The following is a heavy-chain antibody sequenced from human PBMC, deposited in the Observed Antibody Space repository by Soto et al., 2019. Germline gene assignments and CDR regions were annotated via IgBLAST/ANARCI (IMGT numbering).Heavy chain of an antibody. CDR1: GGTFSSYA. J-gene: IGHJ3*02. CDR2: VIPIFGTA. Sequence: QVQLVQSGAEVKKPGSSVKVSCKASGGTFSSYAISWVRQAPGQGLEWMGGVIPIFGTANYAQKFQGRVTITADESTSTAYMELSSLRSEDTAVYTCARTRHDSSGYYPRYDAFDIWGHGTMDTVSS. V-gene: IGHV1-69*01. D-gene: IGHD3-22*01. CDR3: ARTRHDSSGYYPRYDAFDI.